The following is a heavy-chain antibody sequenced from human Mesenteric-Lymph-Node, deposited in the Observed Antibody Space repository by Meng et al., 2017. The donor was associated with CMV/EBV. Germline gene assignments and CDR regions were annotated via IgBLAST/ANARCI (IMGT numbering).Heavy chain of an antibody. CDR1: GGSISSYY. J-gene: IGHJ6*02. Sequence: SETLSLTCTVPGGSISSYYWSWIRQPPGKGLEWIGYIYYIGSTNYNPSLKSRVTISVGTYKNQFSLKPSSVTAADTAVYYCARDTGGGFGELLHYYYYGMDVWGRGTTVTVSS. V-gene: IGHV4-59*01. CDR3: ARDTGGGFGELLHYYYYGMDV. CDR2: IYYIGST. D-gene: IGHD3-10*01.